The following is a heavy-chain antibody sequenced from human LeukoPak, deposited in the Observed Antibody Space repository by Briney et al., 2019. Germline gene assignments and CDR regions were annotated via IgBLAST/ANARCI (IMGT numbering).Heavy chain of an antibody. CDR1: GFTFRSYA. J-gene: IGHJ4*02. Sequence: GGSLRLSCAASGFTFRSYAMSWVRQAPGQGLEWVSAISAGGDSPYYADSVEGRFSISRDNSKNTLYLQMNSLRAGDTAEYYCAKRRYCSSISCHDFDYWGQGTLVTVSS. CDR3: AKRRYCSSISCHDFDY. V-gene: IGHV3-23*01. D-gene: IGHD2-2*01. CDR2: ISAGGDSP.